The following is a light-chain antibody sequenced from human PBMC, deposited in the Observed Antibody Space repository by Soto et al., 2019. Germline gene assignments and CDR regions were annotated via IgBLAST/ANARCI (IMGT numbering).Light chain of an antibody. J-gene: IGKJ2*01. CDR2: AAS. Sequence: DIQMTQSPSSLAASVGDRVTITCRAGQTISSHLNWYRQKPGKAPEFLIFAASNLQSGVPSRLSGSGSGTDFSLIISSLQPEDFATYYCQQTHSIPYTFGQGTKLETK. CDR3: QQTHSIPYT. CDR1: QTISSH. V-gene: IGKV1-39*01.